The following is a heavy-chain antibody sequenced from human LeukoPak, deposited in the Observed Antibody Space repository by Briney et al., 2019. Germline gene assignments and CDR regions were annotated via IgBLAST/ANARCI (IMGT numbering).Heavy chain of an antibody. CDR1: GGSMRGYY. J-gene: IGHJ4*02. Sequence: SETLSLTCTVSGGSMRGYYWSWIRQPPGKGLEWIGYIYYSGSTNYNPPLKSRVTISVDTSKNQFSLKLSSVTAADTAVYYCARALDSSSWYDYWGQGTLVTVSS. CDR2: IYYSGST. V-gene: IGHV4-59*08. CDR3: ARALDSSSWYDY. D-gene: IGHD6-13*01.